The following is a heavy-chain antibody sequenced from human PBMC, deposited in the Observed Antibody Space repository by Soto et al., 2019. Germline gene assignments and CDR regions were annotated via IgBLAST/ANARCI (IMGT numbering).Heavy chain of an antibody. D-gene: IGHD5-18*01. Sequence: EVQLVESGGGLVQPGGSLRLSCAASGFTFSSYWMHWVRQAPGKGLVWVSRINSDGSSTSYADSVKGRFTISRDNAKNTLYLQMNSLRAEDTAVYYCARDRGGYGYPYYFDYWGQGTLVTVSS. CDR2: INSDGSST. CDR1: GFTFSSYW. CDR3: ARDRGGYGYPYYFDY. J-gene: IGHJ4*02. V-gene: IGHV3-74*01.